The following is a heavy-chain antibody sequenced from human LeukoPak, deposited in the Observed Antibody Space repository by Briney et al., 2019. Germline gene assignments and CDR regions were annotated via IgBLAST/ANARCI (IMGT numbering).Heavy chain of an antibody. Sequence: PGGSLRLSCAASGFTFSSYTMNWVRQAPGKGLEWVSSISSSSSYIYYADSVKGRFTISRDNAKNSLYLQMNSLRAEDTAVHYCARDPPPQSIAVAGVFDYWGQGTLVTVSS. CDR1: GFTFSSYT. D-gene: IGHD6-19*01. V-gene: IGHV3-21*01. CDR2: ISSSSSYI. CDR3: ARDPPPQSIAVAGVFDY. J-gene: IGHJ4*02.